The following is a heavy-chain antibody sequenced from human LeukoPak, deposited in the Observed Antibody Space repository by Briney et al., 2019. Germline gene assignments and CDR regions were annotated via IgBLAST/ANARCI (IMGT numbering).Heavy chain of an antibody. CDR3: ARAKNFAAYYDSSGTKPSYYYYGMDV. D-gene: IGHD3-22*01. CDR1: GGSISSYY. J-gene: IGHJ6*02. V-gene: IGHV4-59*01. CDR2: IYYSGST. Sequence: PSETLSLTCTVSGGSISSYYWSWIRQPPGKGLGWIGYIYYSGSTNYNPSLKSRVTISVDTSKNQFSLKLSSVTAADTAVYYCARAKNFAAYYDSSGTKPSYYYYGMDVWGQGTMVTVSS.